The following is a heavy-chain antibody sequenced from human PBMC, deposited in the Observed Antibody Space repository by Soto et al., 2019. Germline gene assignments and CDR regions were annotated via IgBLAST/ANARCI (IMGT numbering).Heavy chain of an antibody. D-gene: IGHD2-15*01. CDR2: IKQDGSEK. CDR1: GFTSSNYW. Sequence: PGGSLRLSCAASGFTSSNYWMSWVRQAPGKGLEWVANIKQDGSEKYYVDSVKGRFTISRDNAKNSLYLQMNSLRAEDTAVYYCARVGRYCSGDSCYSNHYGMDVWGQGTAVTVSS. V-gene: IGHV3-7*03. CDR3: ARVGRYCSGDSCYSNHYGMDV. J-gene: IGHJ6*02.